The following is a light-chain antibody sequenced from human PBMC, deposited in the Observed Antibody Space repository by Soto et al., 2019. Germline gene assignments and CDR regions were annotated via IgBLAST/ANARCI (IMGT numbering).Light chain of an antibody. J-gene: IGKJ4*01. CDR1: QDISNY. Sequence: DIQMTQSPSSLSASVGDRVTITCQASQDISNYLNWYQQKPGKAPKLLIYDASNLETGVPSRFSGSGSGTDVTFTISSLQPEDIATYYCQQYDNLPAATFGGGTKVEIK. CDR3: QQYDNLPAAT. V-gene: IGKV1-33*01. CDR2: DAS.